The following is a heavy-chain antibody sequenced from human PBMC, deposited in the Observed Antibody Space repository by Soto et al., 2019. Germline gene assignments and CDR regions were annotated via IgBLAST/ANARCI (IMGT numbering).Heavy chain of an antibody. Sequence: QVQLQESGPGLVKPSQTLSLTCTVSGGSISSGDYYWSWIRQPPGKGLEWIGYIYYSGSTYYNPSLKSRVTISVDTSKNQFSLKLSSVTAADTAVYYCARGPWIQLWLQLIPNGMDVWGQGTTVTVSS. J-gene: IGHJ6*02. CDR1: GGSISSGDYY. D-gene: IGHD5-18*01. CDR3: ARGPWIQLWLQLIPNGMDV. V-gene: IGHV4-30-4*01. CDR2: IYYSGST.